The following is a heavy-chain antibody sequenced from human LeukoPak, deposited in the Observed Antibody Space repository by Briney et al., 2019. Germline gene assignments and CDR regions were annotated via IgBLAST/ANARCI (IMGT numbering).Heavy chain of an antibody. CDR1: GFTFSSYG. Sequence: TGGSLRLSCAASGFTFSSYGMHWVRQAPGKGLEWVAFISNDGSNKYFADSVRGRFTISRDNSKNTVYLQINSLRAEDTAVYYCSTLAAANDALDIWGQGTMVTVSS. J-gene: IGHJ3*02. CDR3: STLAAANDALDI. V-gene: IGHV3-30*03. CDR2: ISNDGSNK. D-gene: IGHD6-13*01.